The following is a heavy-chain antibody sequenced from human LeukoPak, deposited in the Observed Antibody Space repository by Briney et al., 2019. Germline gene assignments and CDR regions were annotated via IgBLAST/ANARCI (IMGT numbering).Heavy chain of an antibody. D-gene: IGHD1-26*01. CDR2: INHSGST. CDR1: GGSFSGYY. V-gene: IGHV4-34*01. CDR3: ARVPVNIWENWFDP. Sequence: PSETLSLTCAVYGGSFSGYYWSWIRQPPGKGLEWIGEINHSGSTNYNPSLKSRVTISVDTPKNRFSLKLSSVTAADTAVYYCARVPVNIWENWFDPWGQGTLVTVSS. J-gene: IGHJ5*02.